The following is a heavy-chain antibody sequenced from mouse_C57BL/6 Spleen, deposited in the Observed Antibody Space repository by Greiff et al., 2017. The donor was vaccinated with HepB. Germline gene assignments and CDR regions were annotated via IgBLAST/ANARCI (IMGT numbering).Heavy chain of an antibody. CDR2: ISSGGDYI. D-gene: IGHD2-3*01. CDR1: GFTFSSYA. J-gene: IGHJ4*01. Sequence: DVQLVESGEGLVKPGGSLKLSCAASGFTFSSYAMSWVRQTPEKRLEWVAYISSGGDYIYYADTVKGRFTISRDNARNTLYLQMSSLKSEDTAMYYCTRGSRGYYENYYAMDYWGQGTSVTVSS. CDR3: TRGSRGYYENYYAMDY. V-gene: IGHV5-9-1*02.